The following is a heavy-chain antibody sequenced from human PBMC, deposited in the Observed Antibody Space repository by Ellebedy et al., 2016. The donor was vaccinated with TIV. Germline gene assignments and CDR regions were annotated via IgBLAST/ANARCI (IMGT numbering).Heavy chain of an antibody. D-gene: IGHD6-19*01. V-gene: IGHV4-4*07. CDR2: MYPTGTT. CDR1: GVSITSHF. J-gene: IGHJ4*02. CDR3: ARTSGQWLDDFFYFDF. Sequence: SETLSLTCTVSGVSITSHFWTWIRQPAGKGLEWIGRMYPTGTTNYNPSLKSRVTMSVDMSNNQLSLKLNSVIAADTAMYYCARTSGQWLDDFFYFDFWGQGTLVTVSS.